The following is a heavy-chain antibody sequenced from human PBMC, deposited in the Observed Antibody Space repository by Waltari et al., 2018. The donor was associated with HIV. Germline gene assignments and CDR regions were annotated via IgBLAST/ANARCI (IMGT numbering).Heavy chain of an antibody. D-gene: IGHD2-15*01. CDR1: GLTFGDYA. Sequence: EVQLVESGGGLVQPGRSMRLSCTASGLTFGDYALSWFRQAPGKGLEWVGFIRSKAYVGTTEYAASVKGRVTISRDDSTAIAYLQMKSLKIDDTAVYYCARGSGLLYYFDYWGQGTLVTVSS. CDR2: IRSKAYVGTT. CDR3: ARGSGLLYYFDY. J-gene: IGHJ4*02. V-gene: IGHV3-49*03.